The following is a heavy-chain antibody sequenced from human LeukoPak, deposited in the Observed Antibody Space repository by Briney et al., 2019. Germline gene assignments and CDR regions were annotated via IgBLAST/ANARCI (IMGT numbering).Heavy chain of an antibody. D-gene: IGHD2-2*01. V-gene: IGHV1-8*03. J-gene: IGHJ3*01. CDR1: GYTFTDYN. CDR2: INPNSGNT. Sequence: ASVKVSCKTSGYTFTDYNMHWVRQAPGQGLEWMGWINPNSGNTGYAQKFQGRVTLTRNTSITTAYMELSSLKSDDTAVYYCASAHCSGSSCFWGAFEFWGQGTMVTVSS. CDR3: ASAHCSGSSCFWGAFEF.